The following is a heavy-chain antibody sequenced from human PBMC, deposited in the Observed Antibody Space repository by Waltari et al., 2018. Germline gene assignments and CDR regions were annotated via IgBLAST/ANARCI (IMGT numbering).Heavy chain of an antibody. CDR2: ISSRGTXI. V-gene: IGHV3-21*02. CDR1: GSTFGAYT. Sequence: DVQLVESXGGLVRPGGSVRLSCXASGSTFGAYTFNWVRQPPGKGLEWLSSISSRGTXIYYKDSVXGRFXISXDNTXXSXYLQMDGLXXDDTXVYYCARSGRXENWFDPXGQGILVTVXS. CDR3: ARSGRXENWFDP. J-gene: IGHJ5*02. D-gene: IGHD2-15*01.